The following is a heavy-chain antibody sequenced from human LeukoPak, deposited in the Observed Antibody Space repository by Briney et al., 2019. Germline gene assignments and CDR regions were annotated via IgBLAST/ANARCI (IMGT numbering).Heavy chain of an antibody. CDR3: ARETWIQLSVYYFDY. V-gene: IGHV4-4*07. J-gene: IGHJ4*02. CDR1: GGSISSYY. D-gene: IGHD5-18*01. CDR2: IYTSGST. Sequence: SETLSLTCTVSGGSISSYYWSWIRQPAGKGLEWIGRIYTSGSTNYNPSLKSRVTMSVDTSKNQFSLKLSSVTAADTAVYYCARETWIQLSVYYFDYWGQGALVTVSS.